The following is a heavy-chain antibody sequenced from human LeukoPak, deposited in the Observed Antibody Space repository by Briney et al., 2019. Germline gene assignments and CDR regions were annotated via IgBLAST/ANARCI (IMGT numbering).Heavy chain of an antibody. CDR3: ARDNSVGDNAWWFDP. V-gene: IGHV1-46*01. Sequence: ASVKVSCKASGFPFSSYYMHWVRQAPGQGLEWMGLINPTGGSTGYAQKFQGRVTMTRDMSTSTDYMELSSLRSEDTAIYYCARDNSVGDNAWWFDPWGQGTLVTVSS. CDR1: GFPFSSYY. D-gene: IGHD1-26*01. J-gene: IGHJ5*02. CDR2: INPTGGST.